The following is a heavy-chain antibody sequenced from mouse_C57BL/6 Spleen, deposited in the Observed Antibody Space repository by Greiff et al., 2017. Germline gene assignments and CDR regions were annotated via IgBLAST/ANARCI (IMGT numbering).Heavy chain of an antibody. V-gene: IGHV1-61*01. Sequence: QVQLKQPGAELVRPGSSVKLSCKASGYTFTSYWMDWVKQRPGQGLEWIGNIYPSDSETHYNQKFKDKATLTVDKSSSTAYMQLSSLTSEDSAVYYCAREGREWFAYWGQGTLVTVSA. CDR3: AREGREWFAY. CDR2: IYPSDSET. J-gene: IGHJ3*01. CDR1: GYTFTSYW. D-gene: IGHD3-3*01.